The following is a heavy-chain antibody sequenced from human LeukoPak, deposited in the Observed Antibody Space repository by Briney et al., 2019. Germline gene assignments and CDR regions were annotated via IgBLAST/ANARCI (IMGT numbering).Heavy chain of an antibody. CDR3: ARNSIYCSGGSCYSDY. V-gene: IGHV4-39*07. CDR2: IYYSGST. D-gene: IGHD2-15*01. Sequence: SETLSLTCTVSGGSISSSSYYWGWIRQPPGKGLEWIGSIYYSGSTYYNPSLKSRVTISVDTSKNQFSLKLSSVTAADTAVYYCARNSIYCSGGSCYSDYWGQGTLVTVSS. CDR1: GGSISSSSYY. J-gene: IGHJ4*02.